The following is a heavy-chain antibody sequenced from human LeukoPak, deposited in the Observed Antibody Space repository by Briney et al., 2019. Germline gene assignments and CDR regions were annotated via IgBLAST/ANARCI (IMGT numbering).Heavy chain of an antibody. Sequence: GGSLRLSCAASGFTFINYGMTWVRQAPGKGLEWVSFIYSSVTHYSDSVKGRFTISRDNSKNTLFLQMNSLRAEDTAVYYCARRAGAYSHPYDYWGQGTLVTVSS. CDR2: IYSSVT. CDR1: GFTFINYG. J-gene: IGHJ4*02. CDR3: ARRAGAYSHPYDY. V-gene: IGHV3-23*05. D-gene: IGHD4/OR15-4a*01.